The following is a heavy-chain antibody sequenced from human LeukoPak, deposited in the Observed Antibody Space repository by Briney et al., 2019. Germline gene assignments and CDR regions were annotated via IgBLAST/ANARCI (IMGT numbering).Heavy chain of an antibody. Sequence: SQTLSLTCTVSGGSISSGDYYWSWIRQPPGKGLEWIGYMYYSGNTYYNPSLKSRVSMSVDTSKNQFSLKLSSVTAADTAVYYCARVGRSYGSGTYLDYWGQGPWSPSPQ. CDR1: GGSISSGDYY. V-gene: IGHV4-30-4*01. CDR2: MYYSGNT. J-gene: IGHJ4*02. D-gene: IGHD3-10*01. CDR3: ARVGRSYGSGTYLDY.